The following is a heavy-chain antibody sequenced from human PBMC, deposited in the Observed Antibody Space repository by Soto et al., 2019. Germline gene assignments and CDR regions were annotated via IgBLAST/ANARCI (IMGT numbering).Heavy chain of an antibody. CDR1: GFTFINYA. CDR3: ARKVLGSTSRPDWWYFDL. D-gene: IGHD2-2*01. Sequence: EVQLLESGGGLVQPGGSLRLSCVGSGFTFINYAMKWVRQTPGKGLEWVSTISGGGDRTFDADTVKGRFTISRDNSKNTVNLQMNSLRADYTAVYYCARKVLGSTSRPDWWYFDLWGRGTLVTVSS. CDR2: ISGGGDRT. J-gene: IGHJ2*01. V-gene: IGHV3-23*01.